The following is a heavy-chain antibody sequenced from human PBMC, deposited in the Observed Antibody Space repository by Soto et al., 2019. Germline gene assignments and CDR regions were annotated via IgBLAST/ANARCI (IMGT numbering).Heavy chain of an antibody. Sequence: EVPLVESGGGLVQPGRSLRLSCAASGFTFDDFAMHWVRQAPGKDLEWVSGISWNSALIGYADSVKGRFTIARDNAKNSLYLQMNSLRPEDTALYFCAKDNRADRGAFDYWGQGTLVSVFS. CDR2: ISWNSALI. CDR3: AKDNRADRGAFDY. CDR1: GFTFDDFA. D-gene: IGHD3-10*01. V-gene: IGHV3-9*01. J-gene: IGHJ4*02.